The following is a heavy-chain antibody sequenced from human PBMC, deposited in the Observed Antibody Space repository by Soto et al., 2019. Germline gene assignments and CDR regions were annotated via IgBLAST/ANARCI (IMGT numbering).Heavy chain of an antibody. D-gene: IGHD6-6*01. V-gene: IGHV4-30-4*01. Sequence: QVQLQESGPGLVKPSQTLSLTCTVSGGSISSGDYYWSWIRQPPGKGLEWIGYIYYSGSTYYNPSLKSRVTISVDPSKSQFSLKLSSVTAADTAVYYCARGSSSSGTSTTFDYWGQGTLVTVSS. J-gene: IGHJ4*02. CDR1: GGSISSGDYY. CDR2: IYYSGST. CDR3: ARGSSSSGTSTTFDY.